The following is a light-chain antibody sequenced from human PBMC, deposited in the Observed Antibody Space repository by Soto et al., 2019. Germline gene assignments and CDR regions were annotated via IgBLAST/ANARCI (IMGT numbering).Light chain of an antibody. CDR1: ISDVGGYNY. V-gene: IGLV2-14*01. Sequence: QSALTQPASVSGSSGQSITISCTGTISDVGGYNYVSWYQQHPGEAPKLIVYDVSNRPSGVSHRFSGSKSGNTASLTISGLQAEDEADYYCNSYRSTSTRYVFGTGTKLTVL. J-gene: IGLJ1*01. CDR2: DVS. CDR3: NSYRSTSTRYV.